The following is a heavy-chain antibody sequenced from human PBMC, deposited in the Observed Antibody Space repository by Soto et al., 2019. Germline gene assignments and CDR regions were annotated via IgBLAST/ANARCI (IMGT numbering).Heavy chain of an antibody. Sequence: SETLSLTCTASGGSISSSSYYWGWIRQPPGKGLEWIGSIYYSGSTYYNPSLKSRVTISVDTSKNQFSLKLSSVTAADTAVYYCAKGGSGSYSNAFDIWGQGTMVTVSS. V-gene: IGHV4-39*01. CDR1: GGSISSSSYY. J-gene: IGHJ3*02. D-gene: IGHD3-10*01. CDR2: IYYSGST. CDR3: AKGGSGSYSNAFDI.